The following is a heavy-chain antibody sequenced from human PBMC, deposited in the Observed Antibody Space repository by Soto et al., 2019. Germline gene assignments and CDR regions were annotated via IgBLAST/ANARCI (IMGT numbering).Heavy chain of an antibody. D-gene: IGHD2-15*01. CDR2: ISYSGST. J-gene: IGHJ5*02. CDR3: ASYTIYSWFDP. CDR1: GGSISSYY. V-gene: IGHV4-59*01. Sequence: PSETLSLTCTVSGGSISSYYWSWIRQPPGKGLEWIGYISYSGSTNYNPSLKSRVTISLDTSKNQFSLKLNSVTAADTALYYCASYTIYSWFDPCGQGTLVSVSS.